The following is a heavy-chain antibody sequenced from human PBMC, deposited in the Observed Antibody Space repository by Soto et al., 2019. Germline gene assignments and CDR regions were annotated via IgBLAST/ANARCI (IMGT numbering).Heavy chain of an antibody. Sequence: QVQLVESGGGVVQPGRSLRLSCAASGFTFSSYTMHWVRQAPGRGLEWVAVISYDGYNSYYTDSVKGRFTISRDNSKHALYLQMNSLGTEDTAVYYCAGDSGTPLREQFWAVNCFDPWGQGTLVTVSS. CDR1: GFTFSSYT. V-gene: IGHV3-30-3*01. CDR3: AGDSGTPLREQFWAVNCFDP. D-gene: IGHD3-16*01. CDR2: ISYDGYNS. J-gene: IGHJ5*02.